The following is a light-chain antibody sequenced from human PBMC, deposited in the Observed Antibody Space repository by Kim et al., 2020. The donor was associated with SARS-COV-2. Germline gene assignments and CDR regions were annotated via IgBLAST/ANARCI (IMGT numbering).Light chain of an antibody. CDR3: NSRDSSGNLVV. CDR2: GKN. CDR1: GLRRYY. Sequence: SSELTQDPAVSVALGQTVRITCQGDGLRRYYASWYQQKPGQAPVLVIYGKNNRPSGIPDRFSGSSSGNTASLTITGAQAEDEADYYCNSRDSSGNLVVFG. J-gene: IGLJ2*01. V-gene: IGLV3-19*01.